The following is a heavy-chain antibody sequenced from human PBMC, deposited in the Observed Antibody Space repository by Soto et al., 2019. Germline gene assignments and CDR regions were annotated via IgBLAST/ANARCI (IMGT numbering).Heavy chain of an antibody. J-gene: IGHJ5*02. CDR3: ARSYGSGSYYYRWFDP. V-gene: IGHV4-31*03. Sequence: QVQLQASGPGLVKPSQTLSLTCTVSGGSISSGGYYWSWIRQHPGKGLEWIGYIYYSGSTYYNPSRKSRVTIAVDTSKHQFSLKLSSVTAADTAVYYCARSYGSGSYYYRWFDPWGQGTLVTVSS. D-gene: IGHD3-10*01. CDR2: IYYSGST. CDR1: GGSISSGGYY.